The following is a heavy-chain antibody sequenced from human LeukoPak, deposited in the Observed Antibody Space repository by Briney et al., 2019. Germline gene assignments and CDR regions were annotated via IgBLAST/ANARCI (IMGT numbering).Heavy chain of an antibody. CDR3: AKGVSGSYYKGFDY. J-gene: IGHJ4*02. CDR2: ISGSGGST. V-gene: IGHV3-23*01. CDR1: GFTFSSYS. Sequence: GGSLRLSCAASGFTFSSYSMNWVRQAPGKGLEWVSAISGSGGSTYYADSVKGRFTISRDNSKNTLYLQMNSLRAEDTAVYYCAKGVSGSYYKGFDYWGQGTLVTVSS. D-gene: IGHD3-10*01.